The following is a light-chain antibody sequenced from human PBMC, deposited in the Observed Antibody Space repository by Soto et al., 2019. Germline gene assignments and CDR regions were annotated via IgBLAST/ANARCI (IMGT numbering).Light chain of an antibody. CDR3: SSYAGINNLGV. CDR2: EVN. J-gene: IGLJ1*01. CDR1: SSDVGGYKY. V-gene: IGLV2-8*01. Sequence: QSALTQPPSASGSPGQSVTISCTGTSSDVGGYKYVSWYQQHPGKAPKLTIFEVNKRPLGVPDRFSGSKSGNTASLTVSGLQVEDEADYYCSSYAGINNLGVFGTGTKLTVL.